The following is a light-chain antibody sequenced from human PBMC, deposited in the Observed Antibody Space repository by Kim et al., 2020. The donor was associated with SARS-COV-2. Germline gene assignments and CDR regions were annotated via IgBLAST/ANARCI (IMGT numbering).Light chain of an antibody. Sequence: SYELTQPPSVSVSPGHTASITCSGDRLGDKYVCWYQQRPGQSPVLVMYQNSKRPSGIPERFSGFISGNTATLTISGTQAIDEADYYCQAWDSSSAVFGGG. CDR1: RLGDKY. J-gene: IGLJ3*02. CDR3: QAWDSSSAV. V-gene: IGLV3-1*01. CDR2: QNS.